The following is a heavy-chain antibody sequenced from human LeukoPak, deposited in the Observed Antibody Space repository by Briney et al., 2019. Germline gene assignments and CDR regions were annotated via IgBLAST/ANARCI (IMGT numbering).Heavy chain of an antibody. V-gene: IGHV5-51*01. Sequence: GESLKISCKGSGYTFTTSWIGWVRQLPGKGLEWMGIIYPGDSDTRYSPSFQGQVTISADKSISTAYLQWSSLKASDTAMYYCARPPNWGRDYWGQGTLVTVSS. D-gene: IGHD3-16*01. CDR3: ARPPNWGRDY. CDR1: GYTFTTSW. CDR2: IYPGDSDT. J-gene: IGHJ4*02.